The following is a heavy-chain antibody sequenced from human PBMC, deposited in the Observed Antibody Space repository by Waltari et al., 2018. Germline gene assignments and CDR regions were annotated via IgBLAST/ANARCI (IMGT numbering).Heavy chain of an antibody. CDR2: INHSGST. J-gene: IGHJ4*02. D-gene: IGHD3-16*01. V-gene: IGHV4-34*01. CDR1: GGSFSGYY. Sequence: QVQLQQWGAGLLKPSETLSLTCAVYGGSFSGYYWSWIRQPPGKGLEWIGEINHSGSTNYNPSLKSRVTISVDTSKNQFSLKLSSVTAADTAVYYCARGLGFGDNYWGQGTLVTVSS. CDR3: ARGLGFGDNY.